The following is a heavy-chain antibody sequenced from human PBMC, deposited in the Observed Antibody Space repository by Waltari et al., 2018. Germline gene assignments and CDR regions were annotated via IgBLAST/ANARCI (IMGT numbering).Heavy chain of an antibody. J-gene: IGHJ6*03. Sequence: EVQLVESGGGLVKPGGSLRLSCAASGFTFSSYSMNWVRQAPGKGLELVSSISSSSSYINYADSVKGRFTISRDNAKNSLYLQMNSLRAEDTAVYYCARLLGYYYMDVWGKGTTVTVSS. V-gene: IGHV3-21*01. D-gene: IGHD7-27*01. CDR3: ARLLGYYYMDV. CDR2: ISSSSSYI. CDR1: GFTFSSYS.